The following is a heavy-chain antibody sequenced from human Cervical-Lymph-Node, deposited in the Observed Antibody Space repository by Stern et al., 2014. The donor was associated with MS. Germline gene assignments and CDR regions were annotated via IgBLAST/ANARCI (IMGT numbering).Heavy chain of an antibody. V-gene: IGHV3-30*18. D-gene: IGHD3-9*01. Sequence: VQLVESGGGIVQPGGTLRLSCVVSGFTLRSYGMHWVRLAPGKGLEWVALTSSDEVNTYYADSVRRRFTISRDNSKSTLYLQMNSLRPEDTAVYYCANLFEDAILTRLSGGSDPWGQGTLVTVSS. CDR1: GFTLRSYG. CDR3: ANLFEDAILTRLSGGSDP. J-gene: IGHJ5*02. CDR2: TSSDEVNT.